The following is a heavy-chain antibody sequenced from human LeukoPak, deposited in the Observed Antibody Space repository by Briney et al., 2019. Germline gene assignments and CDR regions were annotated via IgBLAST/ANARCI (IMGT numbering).Heavy chain of an antibody. D-gene: IGHD2-21*02. V-gene: IGHV3-48*03. CDR1: GFTFSSYE. J-gene: IGHJ4*02. CDR3: ARTVLRFFGYCGGDCYPAGFDY. CDR2: ISSSGSTI. Sequence: PGGSLRLSCAASGFTFSSYEMNWVRQAPGKGLEWVSYISSSGSTIYYADSVKGRFTISRDNAKNSLYLQMNSLRAEDTAVYYCARTVLRFFGYCGGDCYPAGFDYWGQGTLVTVSS.